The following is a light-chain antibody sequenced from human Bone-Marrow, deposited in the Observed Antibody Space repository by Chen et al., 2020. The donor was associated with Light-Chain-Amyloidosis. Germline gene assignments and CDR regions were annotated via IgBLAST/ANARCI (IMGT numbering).Light chain of an antibody. CDR2: KDN. Sequence: SYELTQPPSVSVSPGQTARITCPGDALPKQYVYWFQQKPGQAPVLVMYKDNERPSGIPERFSGSSSGTTVTLTISRVQTEDEADYYGQSTDSTATYGVFGGGTQLTVL. CDR3: QSTDSTATYGV. J-gene: IGLJ3*02. CDR1: ALPKQY. V-gene: IGLV3-25*03.